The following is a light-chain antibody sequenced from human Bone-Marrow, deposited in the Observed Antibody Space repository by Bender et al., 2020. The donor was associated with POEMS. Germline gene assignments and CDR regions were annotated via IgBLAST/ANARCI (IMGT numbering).Light chain of an antibody. CDR2: QDS. J-gene: IGLJ2*01. CDR3: QAWDSTTFVV. CDR1: KLGDQF. V-gene: IGLV3-1*01. Sequence: SYELTQPPSVSVSPGQTATITCSGDKLGDQFAWWFQQRSGQSPVVVIYQDSQRPSGIPERFSGSNSGTTATLTISGTQAMDEADYYCQAWDSTTFVVFGGGTKLTVL.